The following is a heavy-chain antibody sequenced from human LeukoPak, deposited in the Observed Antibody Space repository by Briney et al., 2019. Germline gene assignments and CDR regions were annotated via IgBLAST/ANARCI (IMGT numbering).Heavy chain of an antibody. V-gene: IGHV3-23*01. J-gene: IGHJ1*01. CDR2: ISPSGGDT. D-gene: IGHD2-2*01. CDR3: AKDKEKGVVPAAWFQH. Sequence: GGSLRLSCAASGFTFSSYAMTWVRQAPGEGLEWVSAISPSGGDTYYADSVQGRFSISRDDSKNTLYLQMNSLRAEDTAIYFCAKDKEKGVVPAAWFQHWGQGTLVTVSS. CDR1: GFTFSSYA.